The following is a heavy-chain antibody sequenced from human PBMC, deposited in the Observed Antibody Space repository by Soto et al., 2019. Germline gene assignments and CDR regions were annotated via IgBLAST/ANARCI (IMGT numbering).Heavy chain of an antibody. CDR2: IIPIFGTA. CDR3: ARDLTVTTSYYFDY. CDR1: GGTFSSYA. V-gene: IGHV1-69*06. J-gene: IGHJ4*02. D-gene: IGHD4-17*01. Sequence: SVKVSCKASGGTFSSYAISWVRQAPGQGLEWMGGIIPIFGTANYAQKFQGRVTITADKSTSTAYMELSSLRSEDTAVYYCARDLTVTTSYYFDYWGQGTMVTVSS.